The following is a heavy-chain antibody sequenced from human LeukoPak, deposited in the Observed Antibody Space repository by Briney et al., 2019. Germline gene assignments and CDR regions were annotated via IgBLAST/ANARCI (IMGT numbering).Heavy chain of an antibody. V-gene: IGHV3-23*01. CDR1: GFTFSTFA. J-gene: IGHJ4*02. CDR2: IFPSGGEI. D-gene: IGHD1-26*01. Sequence: SGGSLRLSCAASGFTFSTFAMIWVRQPPGKGLEWVSSIFPSGGEIHYADSVKGRFTISRDNSRNMLFLQMNSLRADDTAVYYCAKDLVVGALDYWGQGTLVTVSS. CDR3: AKDLVVGALDY.